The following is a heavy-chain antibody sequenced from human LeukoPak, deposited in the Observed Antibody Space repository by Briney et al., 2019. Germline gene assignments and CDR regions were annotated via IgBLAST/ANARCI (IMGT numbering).Heavy chain of an antibody. CDR2: IYQDGST. CDR3: ARSEIDDYSRY. CDR1: GDSISGYY. V-gene: IGHV4-38-2*01. Sequence: KPSETLSLTCAVSGDSISGYYWSWIRQPPGKGLEWLGSIYQDGSTYNNLSLKSRVTLSVDTSKNQFSLKMKTVTVADTAVYYCARSEIDDYSRYWGQGTRVIVSS. J-gene: IGHJ4*02. D-gene: IGHD3-16*01.